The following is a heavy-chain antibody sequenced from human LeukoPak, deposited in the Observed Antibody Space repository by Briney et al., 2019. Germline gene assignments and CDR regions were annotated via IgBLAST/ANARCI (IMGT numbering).Heavy chain of an antibody. CDR2: INPSGGST. CDR1: GYTFTSYY. CDR3: ARDSLYGVVDY. V-gene: IGHV1-46*01. Sequence: ASVKVSCKTSGYTFTSYYIHWVRQAPGQGLEWMGIINPSGGSTSYAQKFQGRVTMTRDTSTGTVYMYLSSLRSEDTAVYYCARDSLYGVVDYWGQGTLVTVSS. J-gene: IGHJ4*02. D-gene: IGHD4-17*01.